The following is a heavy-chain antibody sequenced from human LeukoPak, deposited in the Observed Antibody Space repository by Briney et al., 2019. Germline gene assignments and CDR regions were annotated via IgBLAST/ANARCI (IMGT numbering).Heavy chain of an antibody. CDR3: ARYSGMTVAGTVYYGMDV. V-gene: IGHV4-59*01. CDR2: IYYTGST. CDR1: GGSISSYF. J-gene: IGHJ6*02. Sequence: PSETLSLTCTVSGGSISSYFWSWIRQPREKGLEWIGNIYYTGSTNYNPSLMSRVTISLDTSKNQFSLRLSSLTAADTAVYYCARYSGMTVAGTVYYGMDVWGQGTTVTVSS. D-gene: IGHD6-19*01.